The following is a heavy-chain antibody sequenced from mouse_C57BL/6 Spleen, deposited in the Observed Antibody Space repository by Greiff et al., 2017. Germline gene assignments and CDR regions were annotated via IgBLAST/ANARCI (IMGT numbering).Heavy chain of an antibody. CDR3: ARVEYPYYLDY. D-gene: IGHD5-1*01. V-gene: IGHV5-4*01. J-gene: IGHJ2*01. CDR1: GFTFSSYA. Sequence: EVQLVESGGGLVKPGGSLKLSCAASGFTFSSYAMSWVRQTPEKRLEWVATISDGGSYTYYPDNVKGRFTISRDNAKHNLYLQMSHLKSEDTAMYYCARVEYPYYLDYWGQGTTLTGAS. CDR2: ISDGGSYT.